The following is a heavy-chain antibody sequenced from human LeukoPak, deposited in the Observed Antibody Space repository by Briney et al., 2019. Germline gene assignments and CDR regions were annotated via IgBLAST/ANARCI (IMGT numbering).Heavy chain of an antibody. CDR1: GFTFSRYW. CDR3: GRVYGGSSWFFDL. CDR2: INSDGSST. V-gene: IGHV3-74*01. Sequence: PGGSLRLSCAASGFTFSRYWMHWVRQAPGKGLVWVSRINSDGSSTRYADSVKGRFTISRDNAKNTLYLQMDSLRAEDTAVYYCGRVYGGSSWFFDLWGRGTLATVSS. J-gene: IGHJ2*01. D-gene: IGHD4-23*01.